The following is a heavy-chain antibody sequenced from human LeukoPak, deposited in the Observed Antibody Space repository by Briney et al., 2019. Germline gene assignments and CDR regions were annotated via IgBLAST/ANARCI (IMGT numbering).Heavy chain of an antibody. Sequence: SETLSLTCAVSGGSISSYYWSWIRQPPGKGLEWIGSIYYSGSTYYNPSLKSRVTISVDTSKNQFSLKLSSVTAADTAVYYCARQRPDYGGNSGYFDYWGQGTLVTVSS. V-gene: IGHV4-59*05. CDR2: IYYSGST. CDR3: ARQRPDYGGNSGYFDY. D-gene: IGHD4-23*01. CDR1: GGSISSYY. J-gene: IGHJ4*02.